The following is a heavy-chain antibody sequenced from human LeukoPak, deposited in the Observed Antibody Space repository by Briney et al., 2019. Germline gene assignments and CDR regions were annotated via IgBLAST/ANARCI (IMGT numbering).Heavy chain of an antibody. CDR3: ARAPTSLSNPYYFDY. D-gene: IGHD2/OR15-2a*01. Sequence: GASLKISCKGSGSIFSDYWIGWVRQLPGKGLEWMGIIYPGDSDTRYSPSFQGQATISADNSISTAYLQWSSLQASDTAMYYCARAPTSLSNPYYFDYWGQGTPVTVSS. CDR1: GSIFSDYW. V-gene: IGHV5-51*01. CDR2: IYPGDSDT. J-gene: IGHJ4*02.